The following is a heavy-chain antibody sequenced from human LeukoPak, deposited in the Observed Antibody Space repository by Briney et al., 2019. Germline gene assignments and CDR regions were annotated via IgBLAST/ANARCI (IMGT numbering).Heavy chain of an antibody. CDR1: GGSISRYY. J-gene: IGHJ4*02. CDR3: ARVISATKRPFDY. V-gene: IGHV4-59*12. Sequence: SETLSLTCTVSGGSISRYYWSWVRQPPGKGLEWIGYIYYSGSTYYNPSLRSRVTISLDTSKNQFSLKLSSVTAADTAVYYCARVISATKRPFDYWGQGTLVTVSS. CDR2: IYYSGST. D-gene: IGHD1-26*01.